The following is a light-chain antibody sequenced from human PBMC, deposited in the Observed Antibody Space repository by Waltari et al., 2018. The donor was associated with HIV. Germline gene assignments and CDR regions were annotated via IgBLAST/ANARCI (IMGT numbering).Light chain of an antibody. CDR1: SGYSNYE. Sequence: QPALTQTPFASASLGTSVTLTCPLSSGYSNYEVDWYQQRPGKGPRFVMRVGTGGIVGSKGDGIPDRFSVLASGLNRYLTIKNIQEEDESAYYCGADHGSGTNFMYVFGTGTKVTV. CDR2: VGTGGIVG. CDR3: GADHGSGTNFMYV. J-gene: IGLJ1*01. V-gene: IGLV9-49*01.